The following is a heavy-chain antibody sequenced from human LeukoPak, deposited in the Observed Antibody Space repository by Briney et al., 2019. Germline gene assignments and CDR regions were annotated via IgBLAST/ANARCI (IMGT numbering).Heavy chain of an antibody. V-gene: IGHV1-8*03. CDR2: MNPNSGNT. CDR1: GYTFTSYD. Sequence: ASVKVSCKASGYTFTSYDINWVRQATGQGLEWMGWMNPNSGNTGYAQKFQGRVTITRNTSISTAYMELSSLRSEETAVYYCARGGYSYGYYYYYYMDVWGKGTTVTVSS. J-gene: IGHJ6*03. D-gene: IGHD5-18*01. CDR3: ARGGYSYGYYYYYYMDV.